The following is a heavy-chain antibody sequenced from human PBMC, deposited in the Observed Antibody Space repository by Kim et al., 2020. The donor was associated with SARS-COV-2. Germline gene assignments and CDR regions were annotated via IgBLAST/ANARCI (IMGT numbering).Heavy chain of an antibody. J-gene: IGHJ3*02. V-gene: IGHV3-13*01. D-gene: IGHD3-22*01. CDR1: GFTFSTYD. CDR2: IGTAGDT. CDR3: ARGGGYSYDHAAFDI. Sequence: GGSLRLSCAASGFTFSTYDMHWVRQVTGKGLEWVSAIGTAGDTYYPGSVKGRFIISRENAKNSLYLQMNSLRAEDTAVYYCARGGGYSYDHAAFDIWGQGTMVTVSS.